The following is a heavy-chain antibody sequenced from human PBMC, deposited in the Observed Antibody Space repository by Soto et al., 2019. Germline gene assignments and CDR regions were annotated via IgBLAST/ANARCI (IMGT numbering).Heavy chain of an antibody. CDR2: TYYRSKWYN. J-gene: IGHJ6*02. CDR3: ARDLSGRVGDYYYGMDV. V-gene: IGHV6-1*01. CDR1: GDSVSSNSAA. Sequence: QSQTLSLTCAISGDSVSSNSAAWNWIRQSPSRGLEWLGRTYYRSKWYNDYAVSVKSRITINPDTSKNQFSLQLNSVTPEDTAVYYCARDLSGRVGDYYYGMDVWGQGTTVTVSS. D-gene: IGHD6-19*01.